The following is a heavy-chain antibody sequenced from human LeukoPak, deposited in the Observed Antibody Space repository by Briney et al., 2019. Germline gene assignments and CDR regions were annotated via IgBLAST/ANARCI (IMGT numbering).Heavy chain of an antibody. D-gene: IGHD5-12*01. CDR3: ARTGYSGYGDAFDI. J-gene: IGHJ3*02. CDR1: GGSISSYY. CDR2: IYYSGST. Sequence: SETLSLTCTVSGGSISSYYWSWIRQPPGKGLERIGYIYYSGSTNYNPSLKSRVTISVDTSKNQFSLKLSSVTAADTAVYYCARTGYSGYGDAFDIWGQGTMVTVSS. V-gene: IGHV4-59*01.